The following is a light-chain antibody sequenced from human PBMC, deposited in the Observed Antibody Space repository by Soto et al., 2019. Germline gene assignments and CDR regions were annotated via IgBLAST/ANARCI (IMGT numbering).Light chain of an antibody. CDR1: QGISSY. J-gene: IGKJ1*01. V-gene: IGKV1-8*01. Sequence: TCRASQGISSYLAWYQQKPGKAPKLLIYAASTLQSGVPSRFSGSGAGTDMTLSISCLKSEDFATLFSEQDYSYPQVVGPGTKVDIK. CDR2: AAS. CDR3: EQDYSYPQV.